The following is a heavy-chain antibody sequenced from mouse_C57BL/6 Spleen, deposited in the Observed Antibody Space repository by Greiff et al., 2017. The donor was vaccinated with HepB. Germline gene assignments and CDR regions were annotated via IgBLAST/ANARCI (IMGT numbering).Heavy chain of an antibody. CDR2: IWSDGST. J-gene: IGHJ1*03. D-gene: IGHD1-2*01. CDR1: GFSLTSYG. V-gene: IGHV2-6-1*01. Sequence: VKVVESGPGLVAPSQSLSITCTVSGFSLTSYGVHWVRQPPGKGLEWLVVIWSDGSTTYNSALKSRLSISKDNSKSQVFLKMNSLQTDDTAMYYCARHYYGLGYFDVWGTGTTVTVSS. CDR3: ARHYYGLGYFDV.